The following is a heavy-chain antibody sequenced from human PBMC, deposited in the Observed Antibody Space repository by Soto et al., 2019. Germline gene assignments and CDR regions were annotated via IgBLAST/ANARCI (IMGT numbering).Heavy chain of an antibody. Sequence: GGSLRLSCVASGLTVSQNYMAWVRQGPGMGLEWVSVIYKNDTRYYADSVKGRFTISRDTSKNTLSLQMDSLRAEDTAVYYCVRPRPSGENYGMDVWGQGTTVTVSS. D-gene: IGHD3-10*01. CDR1: GLTVSQNY. CDR3: VRPRPSGENYGMDV. J-gene: IGHJ6*02. CDR2: IYKNDTR. V-gene: IGHV3-53*01.